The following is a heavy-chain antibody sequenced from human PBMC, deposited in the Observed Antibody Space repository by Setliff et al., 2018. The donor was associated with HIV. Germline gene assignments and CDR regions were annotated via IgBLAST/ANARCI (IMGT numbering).Heavy chain of an antibody. CDR2: ISDDGTNK. Sequence: GGSLRLSCAASGFTFRNYAMTWVRQAPGKGLEWVAVISDDGTNKYYADLVKGRFTISRDNSKNTLYMQMNSLRADDTAVYYCARVVGAYYDSSGYYYSYYFDYWGQGTLVTVSS. D-gene: IGHD3-22*01. J-gene: IGHJ4*02. V-gene: IGHV3-30*04. CDR1: GFTFRNYA. CDR3: ARVVGAYYDSSGYYYSYYFDY.